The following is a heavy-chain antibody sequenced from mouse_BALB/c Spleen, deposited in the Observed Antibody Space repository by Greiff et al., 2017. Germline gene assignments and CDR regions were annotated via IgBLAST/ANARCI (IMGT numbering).Heavy chain of an antibody. CDR1: GFTFSSYT. V-gene: IGHV5-12-2*01. D-gene: IGHD1-1*02. CDR2: ISNGGGST. J-gene: IGHJ4*01. Sequence: VQLKESGGGLVQPGGSLKLSCAASGFTFSSYTMSWVRQTPEKRLEWVAYISNGGGSTYYPDTVKGRFTISRDNAKNTLYLQMSSLKSEDTAMYYCARRGNYAMDYWGQGTSVTVSS. CDR3: ARRGNYAMDY.